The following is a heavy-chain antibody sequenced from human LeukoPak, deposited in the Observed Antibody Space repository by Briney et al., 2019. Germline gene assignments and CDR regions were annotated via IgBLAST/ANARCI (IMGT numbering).Heavy chain of an antibody. Sequence: ASVKVSCKASGYTFTSYDINWVRQATGQGLEWMGWMNPNSGNTGYAQKFQGRVTMTRNTSISTAYVELSSLRSEDTAVYYCARWVPRYGRNYFDYWGQGTLVTVSS. CDR1: GYTFTSYD. J-gene: IGHJ4*02. D-gene: IGHD1-1*01. CDR3: ARWVPRYGRNYFDY. V-gene: IGHV1-8*01. CDR2: MNPNSGNT.